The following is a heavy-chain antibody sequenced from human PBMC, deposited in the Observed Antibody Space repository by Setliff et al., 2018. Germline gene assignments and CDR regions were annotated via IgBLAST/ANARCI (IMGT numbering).Heavy chain of an antibody. J-gene: IGHJ4*02. CDR3: AKAALDLELDS. CDR1: GASITSGGFY. CDR2: ISPSGST. D-gene: IGHD1-1*01. V-gene: IGHV4-61*09. Sequence: SETLSLTCSVSGASITSGGFYWTWIRQPAGKGLEWIGHISPSGSTTYNPSVKSRVTISLDTPKNQFSLKLSSVTAADTAVYYCAKAALDLELDSWGQGTLVTVSS.